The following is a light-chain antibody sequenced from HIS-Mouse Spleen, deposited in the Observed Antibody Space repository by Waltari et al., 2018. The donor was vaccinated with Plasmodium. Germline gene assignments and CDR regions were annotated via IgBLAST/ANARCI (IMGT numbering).Light chain of an antibody. V-gene: IGLV2-8*01. CDR2: EVS. Sequence: QSALTQPPSASGSPGQSVPISCPGTSSDVGGYNYFSWYQQHPGKAPKLMIYEVSKRPSGVPDRFSGSKSGNTASLTVSGLQAEDEADYYCSSYAGSNNLVFGGGTKLTVL. CDR3: SSYAGSNNLV. J-gene: IGLJ2*01. CDR1: SSDVGGYNY.